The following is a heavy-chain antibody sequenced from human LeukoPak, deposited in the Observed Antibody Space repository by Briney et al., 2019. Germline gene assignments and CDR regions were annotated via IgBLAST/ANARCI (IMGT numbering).Heavy chain of an antibody. CDR3: AKFGGDYSWLFDY. V-gene: IGHV3-23*01. CDR2: ISGSGGST. CDR1: GFTFGDYA. J-gene: IGHJ4*02. D-gene: IGHD4-17*01. Sequence: GGSLRLSCTASGFTFGDYAMSWVRQAPGKGLEWVSAISGSGGSTYYADSVKGRFTISRDNSKNTLYLQMNSLRAEDTAVYYCAKFGGDYSWLFDYWGQGTLVTVSS.